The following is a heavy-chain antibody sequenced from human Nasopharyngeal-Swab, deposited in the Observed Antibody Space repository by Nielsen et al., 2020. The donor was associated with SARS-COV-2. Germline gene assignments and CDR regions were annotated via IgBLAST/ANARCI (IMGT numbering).Heavy chain of an antibody. J-gene: IGHJ6*02. CDR2: ISYDGSNK. Sequence: GGSLRLSCAASGFTFSSYGMHWVRQAPGKGLEWVAVISYDGSNKYYADSVKGRFTISRDNSKNTLYLQMNSLRAEDTAVYYCAKDRGHHYYGMDVWGQGTTVTVSS. V-gene: IGHV3-30*18. CDR3: AKDRGHHYYGMDV. CDR1: GFTFSSYG.